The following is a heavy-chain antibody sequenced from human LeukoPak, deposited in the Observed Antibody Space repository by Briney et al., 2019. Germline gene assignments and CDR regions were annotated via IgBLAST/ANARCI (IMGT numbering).Heavy chain of an antibody. Sequence: GGSLRLSCAASGFTFSSYWMSWVRQAPGKGLEWVANIKQDGGEKYYVDSVKGRFTISRDNDKHSLYLQMNSLRIDDTAVYYCARGGASPASITIFGVVTTSVFDYWGQGTLVTVSS. V-gene: IGHV3-7*01. J-gene: IGHJ4*02. CDR1: GFTFSSYW. CDR2: IKQDGGEK. CDR3: ARGGASPASITIFGVVTTSVFDY. D-gene: IGHD3-3*01.